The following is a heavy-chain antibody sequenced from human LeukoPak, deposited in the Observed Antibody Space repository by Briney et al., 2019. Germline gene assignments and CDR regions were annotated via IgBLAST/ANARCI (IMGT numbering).Heavy chain of an antibody. Sequence: GASVKVSCKASGYTFTSYGISWVRQAPGQGLEWMGWISAYNGNTNYAQKLQGRVTMTTDTSTSTAYLELRSLRSDDTAVYYCATWPLAAAGFRDDAFDIWGQGTMVTVSS. V-gene: IGHV1-18*01. CDR2: ISAYNGNT. J-gene: IGHJ3*02. CDR3: ATWPLAAAGFRDDAFDI. D-gene: IGHD6-13*01. CDR1: GYTFTSYG.